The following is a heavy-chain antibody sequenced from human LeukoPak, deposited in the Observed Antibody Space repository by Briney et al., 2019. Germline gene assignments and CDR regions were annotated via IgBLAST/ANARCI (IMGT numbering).Heavy chain of an antibody. V-gene: IGHV1-3*01. D-gene: IGHD2-2*01. CDR1: GYTFTSYA. CDR2: INAGNGNT. CDR3: ARIYCSSTSCYGTHDAFGI. J-gene: IGHJ3*02. Sequence: ASVKVSCKASGYTFTSYAMHWVRQAPGQRLEWMGWINAGNGNTKYSQKFQGRVTITRDTSASTAYMELSSLRSEDTAVYYCARIYCSSTSCYGTHDAFGIWGQGTMVTVSS.